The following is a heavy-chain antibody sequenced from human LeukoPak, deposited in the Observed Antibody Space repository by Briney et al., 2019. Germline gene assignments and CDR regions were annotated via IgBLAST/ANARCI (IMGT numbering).Heavy chain of an antibody. Sequence: PGGSLRISCAASGFTFSSYAMSWVRQAPGKGLEWVSAISDSGGNTYYADSVKGRFTISRDNSRSTLYLQMNSLRAEDMAVYYCAKGTAGSAYDPYYYYYGMDVWGEGTTVTVSS. V-gene: IGHV3-23*01. CDR3: AKGTAGSAYDPYYYYYGMDV. J-gene: IGHJ6*04. CDR1: GFTFSSYA. CDR2: ISDSGGNT. D-gene: IGHD5-12*01.